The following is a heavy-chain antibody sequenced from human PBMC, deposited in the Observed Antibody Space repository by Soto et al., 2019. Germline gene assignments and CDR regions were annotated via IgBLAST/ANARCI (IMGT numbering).Heavy chain of an antibody. CDR3: ARHLVDKSLDY. D-gene: IGHD3-16*01. J-gene: IGHJ4*02. Sequence: SETLSLTCTVFGGSISSYYWSWIRQPPGKGLEWIGYIYYSGSTNYNPSLKSRVTISVDTSKNQFSLKLSSVTAADTAVYYCARHLVDKSLDYWGQGTTVTVSS. V-gene: IGHV4-59*08. CDR1: GGSISSYY. CDR2: IYYSGST.